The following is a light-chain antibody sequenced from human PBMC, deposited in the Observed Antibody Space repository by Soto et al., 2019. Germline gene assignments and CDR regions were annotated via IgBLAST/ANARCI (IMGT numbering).Light chain of an antibody. CDR3: QHYGNSPIT. CDR1: QSVNSNY. CDR2: GAS. Sequence: EIVLTQSPGTLSLSSGERATLSCRASQSVNSNYLTWYQQKPGLTPRLLIYGASSRATGIPDRFSGSGSGTDFTLTISRLEPEDFAIYYCQHYGNSPITFGQGTRLEIK. J-gene: IGKJ5*01. V-gene: IGKV3-20*01.